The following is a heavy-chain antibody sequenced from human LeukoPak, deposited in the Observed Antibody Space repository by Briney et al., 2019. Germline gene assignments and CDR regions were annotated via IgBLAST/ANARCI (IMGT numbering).Heavy chain of an antibody. CDR1: GFTFSSYA. CDR2: ISYDGSNK. J-gene: IGHJ4*02. V-gene: IGHV3-30-3*01. Sequence: GGSLRLSCAASGFTFSSYAMHWVRQAPGKGLEWVAVISYDGSNKYYADSVKGQFTISRDNSKNTLYLQMNSLRAEDTAVYYCARSRGDSGSGYYYCFDYWGQGTLVTVSS. CDR3: ARSRGDSGSGYYYCFDY. D-gene: IGHD3-22*01.